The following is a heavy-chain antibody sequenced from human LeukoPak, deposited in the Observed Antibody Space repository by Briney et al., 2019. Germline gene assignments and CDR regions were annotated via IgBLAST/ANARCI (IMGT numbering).Heavy chain of an antibody. V-gene: IGHV3-30*18. D-gene: IGHD3-10*01. Sequence: GGSLRLSCAASGFTFSSYGMHWVRQAPGKGLEWVAVISYDGSNKYYADSVKGRFTISRDNSKNTLYLQMNSLRAEVTAVYCCAKDLTMVRPEDYYYYGMDVWGKGTTVTVSS. CDR2: ISYDGSNK. CDR3: AKDLTMVRPEDYYYYGMDV. CDR1: GFTFSSYG. J-gene: IGHJ6*04.